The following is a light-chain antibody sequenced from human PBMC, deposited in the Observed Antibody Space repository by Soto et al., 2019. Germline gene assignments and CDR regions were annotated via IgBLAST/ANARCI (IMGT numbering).Light chain of an antibody. CDR2: GAF. CDR3: QQRNIWPPVT. J-gene: IGKJ5*01. CDR1: PSVTNF. Sequence: EIVLTQSPATLSLSPGERATLSCRASPSVTNFLAWYQQKPGQVPRLLIYGAFNRATGIPARFSGSGSGTDFTLTISSLEPEDSAIYYCQQRNIWPPVTFGQGTRLEMK. V-gene: IGKV3-11*01.